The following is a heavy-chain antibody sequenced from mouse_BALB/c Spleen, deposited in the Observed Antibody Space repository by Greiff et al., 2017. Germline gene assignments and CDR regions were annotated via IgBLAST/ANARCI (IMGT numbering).Heavy chain of an antibody. CDR2: IDPETGGT. CDR1: GYTFTDYE. CDR3: TRGYWGDY. Sequence: PVQQSGAELVRPGASVTLSCKASGYTFTDYEMHWVKQTPVHGLEWIGAIDPETGGTAYNQKFKGKATLTADKSSSTAYMELRSLTSEDSAVYYCTRGYWGDYWGQGTSVTVSS. V-gene: IGHV1-15*01. J-gene: IGHJ4*01. D-gene: IGHD2-3*01.